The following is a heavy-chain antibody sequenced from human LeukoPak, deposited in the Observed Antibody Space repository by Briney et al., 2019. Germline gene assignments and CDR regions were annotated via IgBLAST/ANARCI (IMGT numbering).Heavy chain of an antibody. V-gene: IGHV4-39*07. CDR2: IYYSGST. D-gene: IGHD3-10*01. CDR1: GGSISSSSYY. CDR3: ARDGGSRALWFGELSLTSGWNGMDV. Sequence: SETLSLTCTVSGGSISSSSYYWGWIRQPPGKGLEWIGSIYYSGSTYYNPSLKSRVTISVDTSKNQFSLKLSSVTAADTAVYYCARDGGSRALWFGELSLTSGWNGMDVWGQGTTVTVSS. J-gene: IGHJ6*02.